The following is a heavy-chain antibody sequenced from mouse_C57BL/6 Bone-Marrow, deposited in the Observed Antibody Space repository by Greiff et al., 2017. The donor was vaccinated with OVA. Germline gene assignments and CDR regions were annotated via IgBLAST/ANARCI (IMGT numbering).Heavy chain of an antibody. CDR3: AIGRYGNYEEFAY. Sequence: EVQLVESGGGLVKPGGSLKLSCAASGFTFSSYAMSWVRQTPEKRLEWVATISDGGSYTYYPDNVKGRFTISRDNAKNNLYLQMSRLTSEDTAMYYDAIGRYGNYEEFAYGGQGTLVTVSA. D-gene: IGHD2-1*01. CDR1: GFTFSSYA. J-gene: IGHJ3*01. V-gene: IGHV5-4*01. CDR2: ISDGGSYT.